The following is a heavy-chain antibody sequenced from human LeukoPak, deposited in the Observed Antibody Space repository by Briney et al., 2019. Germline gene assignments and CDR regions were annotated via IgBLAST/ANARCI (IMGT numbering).Heavy chain of an antibody. V-gene: IGHV3-30-3*01. CDR3: ARDNQQLGDFDY. Sequence: GRSLRLSCAASGFTFSSYAMHWVRQAPGKGLEWVAVISYDGSNKYYADSVKGRFTISRDNSKNTLYLQMNSLRAEDTAVYYCARDNQQLGDFDYWGQGALVTVSS. D-gene: IGHD6-13*01. CDR2: ISYDGSNK. CDR1: GFTFSSYA. J-gene: IGHJ4*02.